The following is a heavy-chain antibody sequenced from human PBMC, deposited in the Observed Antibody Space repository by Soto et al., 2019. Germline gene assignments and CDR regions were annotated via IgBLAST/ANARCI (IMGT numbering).Heavy chain of an antibody. V-gene: IGHV3-72*01. CDR3: VRIKLGSLKTFDY. CDR2: IKNKDNSYTT. D-gene: IGHD6-13*01. CDR1: GFTFSDHY. Sequence: EVQLVESGGGLVQPGGSLRLSCAASGFTFSDHYMDWVRQAPGKGLEGAGRIKNKDNSYTTEYAASVKGRFTISRDDSKNSLYLHMNSLKTADTAVDYCVRIKLGSLKTFDYWGQGTLVTVSS. J-gene: IGHJ4*02.